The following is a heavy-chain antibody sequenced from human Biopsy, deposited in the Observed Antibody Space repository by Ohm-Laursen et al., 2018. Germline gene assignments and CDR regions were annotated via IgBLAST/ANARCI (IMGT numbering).Heavy chain of an antibody. CDR2: IWYDGSNE. CDR3: ARDPIVGSKADGMDV. Sequence: SLRLSCAASGFTFSVYAMHWVRQAPGKGLEWVSIIWYDGSNEYYADSVKGRFTISRDNSKNTVFLQMSGLRAEDTGVYYCARDPIVGSKADGMDVWGQGTTVTVSS. V-gene: IGHV3-33*01. D-gene: IGHD1-26*01. CDR1: GFTFSVYA. J-gene: IGHJ6*02.